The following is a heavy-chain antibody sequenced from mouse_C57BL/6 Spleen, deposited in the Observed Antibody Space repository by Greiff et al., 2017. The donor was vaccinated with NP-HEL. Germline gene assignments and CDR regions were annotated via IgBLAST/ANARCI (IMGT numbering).Heavy chain of an antibody. CDR1: GYTFTSYW. CDR3: ATTGTVDY. D-gene: IGHD4-1*02. V-gene: IGHV1-69*01. J-gene: IGHJ2*01. CDR2: IDPSDSYT. Sequence: QVHVKQPGAELVMPGASVKLSCKASGYTFTSYWMHWVKQRPGQGLEWIGEIDPSDSYTNYNQKFKGKSTLTVDKSSSTAYMQLSSLTSEDSAVYYCATTGTVDYWGQGTTLTVSS.